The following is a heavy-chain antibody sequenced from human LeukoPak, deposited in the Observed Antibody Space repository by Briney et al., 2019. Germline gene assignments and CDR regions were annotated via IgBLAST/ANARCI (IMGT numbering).Heavy chain of an antibody. CDR2: IRSKANSYAT. CDR3: TLGYCSSTSCYLDYYYMDV. Sequence: GGSLRLSCAASGFTFSGSAMHWVRQASGKGLEWVGRIRSKANSYATAYAASVKGRFTISRDDSKNTAYLQMNSLKTEDTAVYYCTLGYCSSTSCYLDYYYMDVWGKGTTVTISS. D-gene: IGHD2-2*01. J-gene: IGHJ6*03. CDR1: GFTFSGSA. V-gene: IGHV3-73*01.